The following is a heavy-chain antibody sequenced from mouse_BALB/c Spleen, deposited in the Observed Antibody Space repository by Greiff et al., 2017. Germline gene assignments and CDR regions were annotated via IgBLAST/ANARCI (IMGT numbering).Heavy chain of an antibody. CDR3: TKEIYYGYYYAMDY. Sequence: LQQPGSELVRPGASVKLSCKASGYTFTSYWMHWVKQRPGQGLEWIGNIYPGSGSTNYDEKFKSKATLTVDTSSSTAYMQLSSLTSEDSAVYYCTKEIYYGYYYAMDYWGQGTTLTVSS. CDR1: GYTFTSYW. D-gene: IGHD2-1*01. CDR2: IYPGSGST. V-gene: IGHV1S22*01. J-gene: IGHJ4*01.